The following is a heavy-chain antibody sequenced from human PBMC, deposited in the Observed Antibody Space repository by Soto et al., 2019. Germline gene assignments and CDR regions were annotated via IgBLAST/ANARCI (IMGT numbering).Heavy chain of an antibody. Sequence: GASVKVSCKASGYTFTSYYMHWVRQAPGQGLEWMGIINPSGGSTSYAQKFQGRVTMTRDTSTSTVYMELSSLRSEDTAVYYCARDRAGNRGFGYSSSWYYYYYGMDVWGQGTTVTVSS. CDR2: INPSGGST. CDR3: ARDRAGNRGFGYSSSWYYYYYGMDV. J-gene: IGHJ6*02. D-gene: IGHD6-13*01. V-gene: IGHV1-46*01. CDR1: GYTFTSYY.